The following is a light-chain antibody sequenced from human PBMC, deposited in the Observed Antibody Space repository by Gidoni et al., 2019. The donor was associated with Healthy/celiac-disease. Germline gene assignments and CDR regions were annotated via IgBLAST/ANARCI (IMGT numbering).Light chain of an antibody. CDR3: QQYNSYLFT. CDR2: KAS. CDR1: QSISSW. V-gene: IGKV1-5*03. J-gene: IGKJ3*01. Sequence: DIQMTQSPSTLSASVGDRVTITCRASQSISSWLAWYQQKPGKAPKLLIYKASSLESGVPSRFSGSGSGIEFTLTISSLQPDDFATYYCQQYNSYLFTFGPXTKVDIK.